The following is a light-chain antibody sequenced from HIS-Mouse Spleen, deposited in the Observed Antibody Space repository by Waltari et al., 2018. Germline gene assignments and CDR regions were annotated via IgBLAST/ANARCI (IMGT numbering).Light chain of an antibody. V-gene: IGKV1-13*02. Sequence: AIQLTQSPSSLSASVGDRVTITCRASQGISSALAWYQQKPGKAPKLLIYDASSLESGVPSRFSGSGSGTDFTLTISSLQPEDFATYYCQQFNSYPALTFGGGNKVEIK. J-gene: IGKJ4*01. CDR3: QQFNSYPALT. CDR1: QGISSA. CDR2: DAS.